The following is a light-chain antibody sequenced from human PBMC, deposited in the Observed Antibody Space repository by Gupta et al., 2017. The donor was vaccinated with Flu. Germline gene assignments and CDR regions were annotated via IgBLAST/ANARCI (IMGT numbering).Light chain of an antibody. V-gene: IGKV3-15*01. J-gene: IGKJ3*01. CDR3: QQYKTRPLA. Sequence: PHTLSVSPGEGATLSCRASQSLSSNLAGYQRNTGQAPRLLIYGASTRATGIPAMFSGRGSGTDFTLTISSLQSEDCEVDYCQQYKTRPLAFGPGTKVDIK. CDR2: GAS. CDR1: QSLSSN.